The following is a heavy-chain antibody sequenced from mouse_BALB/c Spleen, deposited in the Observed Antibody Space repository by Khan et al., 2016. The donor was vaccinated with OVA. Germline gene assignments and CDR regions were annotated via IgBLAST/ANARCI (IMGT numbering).Heavy chain of an antibody. CDR3: IRDRHGNYGGWFAY. CDR1: GFTFSSYT. Sequence: EVELVESGGGLVKPGGSLKLSCAASGFTFSSYTMSWVRQTPEKRLEWVATISSGGTYTYYPANMKGRFTISRDNAKNTLYLQMSSLKSEDTAMYYGIRDRHGNYGGWFAYWGQGTLVTVSA. D-gene: IGHD2-1*01. V-gene: IGHV5-6-4*01. CDR2: ISSGGTYT. J-gene: IGHJ3*01.